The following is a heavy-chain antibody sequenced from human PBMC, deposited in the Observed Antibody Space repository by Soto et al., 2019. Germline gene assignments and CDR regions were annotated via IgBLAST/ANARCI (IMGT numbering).Heavy chain of an antibody. J-gene: IGHJ6*02. CDR3: ARVLAGSGSYYNEAPLDV. CDR2: IYYSGST. Sequence: QVQLQESGPGLVKPSQTLSLTCTVSGGSISSGDYYWSWIRQPPGKGLEWIGYIYYSGSTYYNPSLKSRVTISVDTSKNQFSLKLSSVTAADTAVYYCARVLAGSGSYYNEAPLDVWGQGTTVTVSS. CDR1: GGSISSGDYY. V-gene: IGHV4-30-4*01. D-gene: IGHD3-10*01.